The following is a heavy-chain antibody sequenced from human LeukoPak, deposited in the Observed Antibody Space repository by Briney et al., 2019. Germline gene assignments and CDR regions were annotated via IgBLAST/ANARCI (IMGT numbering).Heavy chain of an antibody. D-gene: IGHD5-18*01. CDR2: IYTSGST. J-gene: IGHJ4*02. CDR3: ARYSDVSGYSYGYYFDY. Sequence: SETLSLTCTVSGGSISSYYWSWIRQPAGKGLEWIGRIYTSGSTNYNPSLKSRVTMSVDTSKNQFSLKLSSVTAADTAVYYCARYSDVSGYSYGYYFDYWGQGTLVTVSS. V-gene: IGHV4-4*07. CDR1: GGSISSYY.